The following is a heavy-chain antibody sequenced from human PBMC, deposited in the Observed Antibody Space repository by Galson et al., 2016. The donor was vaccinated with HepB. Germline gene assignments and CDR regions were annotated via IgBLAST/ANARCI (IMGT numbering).Heavy chain of an antibody. CDR2: IITTSDTA. V-gene: IGHV1-69*13. Sequence: SVKVSCKASGGPFSSNVISWVRQAPGQGLEWMGGIITTSDTANYAQKLQGRLTIAADQAARTAYMELRSLTSDDTAVYYCATSPPMSGLPLLYFDNWGQGTLVTVSS. CDR3: ATSPPMSGLPLLYFDN. D-gene: IGHD2-2*02. CDR1: GGPFSSNV. J-gene: IGHJ4*02.